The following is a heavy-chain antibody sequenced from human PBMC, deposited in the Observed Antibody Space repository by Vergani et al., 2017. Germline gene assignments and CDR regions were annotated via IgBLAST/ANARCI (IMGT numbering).Heavy chain of an antibody. V-gene: IGHV4-34*01. J-gene: IGHJ4*02. CDR1: GGSFSGYY. CDR3: ARDYDSSSWYYFDY. CDR2: IYYSGST. Sequence: QVQLQQWGAGLLKPSETLSLTCAVYGGSFSGYYWSWIRQHPGKGLEWIGYIYYSGSTYYNPSLKSRVTISVDTSKNQFSLKLSSVTAADTAVYYCARDYDSSSWYYFDYWGQGTLVTVSS. D-gene: IGHD6-13*01.